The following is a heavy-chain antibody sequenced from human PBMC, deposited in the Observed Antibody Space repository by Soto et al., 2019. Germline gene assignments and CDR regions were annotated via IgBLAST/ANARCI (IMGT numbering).Heavy chain of an antibody. V-gene: IGHV3-30*18. Sequence: QVQLAESGGGVVQPGRSLRLSCAASGFTFSNYGMHWVRQAPGKGLEWVAVISYHGSDKYYADSVKGRFTISRDNSKNTLYLQMDSLRAEDTAVYYCAKDHLTTTVTTVGYWGQGTLVT. CDR1: GFTFSNYG. D-gene: IGHD4-17*01. J-gene: IGHJ4*02. CDR3: AKDHLTTTVTTVGY. CDR2: ISYHGSDK.